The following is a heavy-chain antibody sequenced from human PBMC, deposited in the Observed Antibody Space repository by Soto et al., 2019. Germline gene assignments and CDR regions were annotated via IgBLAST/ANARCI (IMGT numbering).Heavy chain of an antibody. CDR3: ARSEMTYNWND. J-gene: IGHJ4*02. CDR2: ISGSGEMT. V-gene: IGHV3-23*01. D-gene: IGHD1-1*01. CDR1: GFTFRGDA. Sequence: PGGSLRLSCAASGFTFRGDAMSWVRQAPGKGLEWVSSISGSGEMTHYAESVKDRFTISRDNSKNTLYLQMESLRAEDTALYYCARSEMTYNWNDWGQGTLVTVSS.